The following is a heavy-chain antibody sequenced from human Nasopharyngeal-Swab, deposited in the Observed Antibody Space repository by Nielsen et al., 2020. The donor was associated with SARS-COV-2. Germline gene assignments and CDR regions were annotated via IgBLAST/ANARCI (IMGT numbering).Heavy chain of an antibody. CDR3: ARDSSYGTPYYYYYYMDV. D-gene: IGHD5-18*01. Sequence: ASVKVSCKDSGYTFTSYGISWVRQAPEQGLEWMGWISAYNGNTNYAQKLQGRVTMTTDTSTSTAYMELRSLRSDDTAVYYCARDSSYGTPYYYYYYMDVWGKGTTVTVSS. V-gene: IGHV1-18*04. CDR1: GYTFTSYG. J-gene: IGHJ6*03. CDR2: ISAYNGNT.